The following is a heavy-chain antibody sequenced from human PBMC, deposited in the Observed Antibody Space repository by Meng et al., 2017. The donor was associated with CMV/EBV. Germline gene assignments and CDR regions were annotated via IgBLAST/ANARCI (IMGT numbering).Heavy chain of an antibody. CDR3: ARDSAVAGVVDY. Sequence: LRLQCPGPGLVKPSEPLSLTCTVSGGSISSSSYYWGWIRQPPGKGLEWIGSIYYSGSTYYNPSLKSRVTISVDTSKNQFSLKLSSVTAADTAVYYCARDSAVAGVVDYWGQGTLVTVSS. V-gene: IGHV4-39*07. J-gene: IGHJ4*02. CDR1: GGSISSSSYY. CDR2: IYYSGST. D-gene: IGHD6-19*01.